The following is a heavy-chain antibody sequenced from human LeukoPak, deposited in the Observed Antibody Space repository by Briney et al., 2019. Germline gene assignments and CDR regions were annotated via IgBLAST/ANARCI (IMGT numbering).Heavy chain of an antibody. Sequence: SETLSLTCAVYGGSFSGYYWSWIRQPPGKGLEWIGEINHSGSTNYNPSLKSRVTISVDKSKNQFSLKLSSVTAADTAVYYCAREELVRGVQGFDPWGQGTLVTVSS. V-gene: IGHV4-34*01. CDR1: GGSFSGYY. CDR2: INHSGST. CDR3: AREELVRGVQGFDP. J-gene: IGHJ5*02. D-gene: IGHD3-10*01.